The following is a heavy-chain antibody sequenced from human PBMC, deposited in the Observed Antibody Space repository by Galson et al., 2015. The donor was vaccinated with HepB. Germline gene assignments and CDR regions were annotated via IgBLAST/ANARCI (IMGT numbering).Heavy chain of an antibody. CDR1: GFTFNNYG. Sequence: SLGLSCAASGFTFNNYGIHWVRQAPGKGLEWVAVISYDGTSKYYADSVEGRFTISRDNSKNTLYLQMNSLRPEDTAIYYCAKGGYYDFWSAYDSWGQGALVTVSS. J-gene: IGHJ4*02. V-gene: IGHV3-30*18. CDR3: AKGGYYDFWSAYDS. D-gene: IGHD3-3*01. CDR2: ISYDGTSK.